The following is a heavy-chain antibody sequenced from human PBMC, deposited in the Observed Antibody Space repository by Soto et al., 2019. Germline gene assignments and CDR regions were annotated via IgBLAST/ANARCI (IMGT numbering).Heavy chain of an antibody. Sequence: PGGSLRLSCAASGFTFSSYAMSWVRQAPGKGLEWVSAISGSGGSTYYADSVKGRFTISRDNSKNTLYLQMNSLRAEDTAVYYCAKFLQTICGGDCYSGWGGYYYYCGMDVWGQGTTVTVSS. CDR1: GFTFSSYA. D-gene: IGHD2-21*02. J-gene: IGHJ6*02. CDR3: AKFLQTICGGDCYSGWGGYYYYCGMDV. V-gene: IGHV3-23*01. CDR2: ISGSGGST.